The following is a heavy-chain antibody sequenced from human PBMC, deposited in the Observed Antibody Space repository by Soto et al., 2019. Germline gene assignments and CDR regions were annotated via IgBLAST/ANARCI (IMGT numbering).Heavy chain of an antibody. CDR2: ISYDGSDK. D-gene: IGHD5-18*01. Sequence: QVQLVESGGGVVQPGRSLRLSCAASGFTFSSYTMHWVRQAPGKGLEWVAVISYDGSDKYYADSVKGRFTISRDNSKNTLYLQMTSLRAEDTAVYYCARNWGYSYGYPPGYWGQGTLVTVSS. CDR3: ARNWGYSYGYPPGY. J-gene: IGHJ4*02. CDR1: GFTFSSYT. V-gene: IGHV3-30-3*01.